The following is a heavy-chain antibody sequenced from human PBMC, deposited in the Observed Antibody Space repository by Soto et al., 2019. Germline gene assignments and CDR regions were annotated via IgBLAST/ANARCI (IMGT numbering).Heavy chain of an antibody. Sequence: QVQLVQSGAEVKKPGSSVEVSCKASGGTFSSYTISWVRQAPGQGLEWMGRIIPILGIANYAQKFQGRVTITADKSTSTAYMELSSLRSEDTAVYYCARCSGGSCQGDYWGQGTLVTVSS. CDR2: IIPILGIA. CDR3: ARCSGGSCQGDY. V-gene: IGHV1-69*02. CDR1: GGTFSSYT. J-gene: IGHJ4*02. D-gene: IGHD2-15*01.